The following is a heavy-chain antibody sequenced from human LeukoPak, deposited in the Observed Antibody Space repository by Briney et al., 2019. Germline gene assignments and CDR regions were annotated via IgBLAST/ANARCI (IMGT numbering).Heavy chain of an antibody. CDR1: GGSFSGYY. D-gene: IGHD2-15*01. V-gene: IGHV4-34*01. CDR2: INHSGIT. J-gene: IGHJ3*02. Sequence: ASETLPLTCAVYGGSFSGYYWSWIRQPPGKGLEWIGEINHSGITNYNPSLKSRVTISVDTSKNQFSLKLSSVTAADTAVYYCARGRGNIVVVVAPGGIWGQGTMVTVSS. CDR3: ARGRGNIVVVVAPGGI.